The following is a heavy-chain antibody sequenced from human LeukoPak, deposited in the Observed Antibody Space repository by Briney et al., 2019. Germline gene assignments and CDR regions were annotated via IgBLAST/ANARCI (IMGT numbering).Heavy chain of an antibody. V-gene: IGHV4-39*01. CDR1: GGSISSSSYY. Sequence: PSETLSLTCTVAGGSISSSSYYWGWIRQPPGKGLEWIGSIYYSGSTYYNPSLKSRVTISVDTSKNQFSLKLSSVTAADTAVYYCARHRTTVTSPWGQGTLVTVSS. J-gene: IGHJ5*02. CDR2: IYYSGST. CDR3: ARHRTTVTSP. D-gene: IGHD4-17*01.